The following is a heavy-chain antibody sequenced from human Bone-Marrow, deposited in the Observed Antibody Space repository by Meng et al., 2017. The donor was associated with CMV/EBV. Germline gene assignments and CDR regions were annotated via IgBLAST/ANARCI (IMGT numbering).Heavy chain of an antibody. CDR1: GFTFSNYW. CDR2: ITSDGSST. Sequence: GGSLRLSCAVSGFTFSNYWMYWVRQAPGKGLVWVSRITSDGSSTRYADSVKGRFTVCRDNAKDTLYLQMNGMRAEDTAVYYCARGGFVWSGYYSAPDYWGQGTMVTVSS. V-gene: IGHV3-74*01. D-gene: IGHD3-3*01. J-gene: IGHJ4*02. CDR3: ARGGFVWSGYYSAPDY.